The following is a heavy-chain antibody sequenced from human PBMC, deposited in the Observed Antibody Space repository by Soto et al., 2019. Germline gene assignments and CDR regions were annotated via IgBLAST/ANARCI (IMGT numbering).Heavy chain of an antibody. CDR1: GGAFSCYD. J-gene: IGHJ4*02. CDR2: INQSGST. V-gene: IGHV4-34*01. Sequence: PSGTRSRTWAVYGGAFSCYDWTWLRQPPGKGLEWIGEINQSGSTNYNPSLKSRVTISVDTSKNQFSLKVSSVTAADTAVYYCARGLNYVVYWGQGTLVTVSS. CDR3: ARGLNYVVY. D-gene: IGHD3-16*01.